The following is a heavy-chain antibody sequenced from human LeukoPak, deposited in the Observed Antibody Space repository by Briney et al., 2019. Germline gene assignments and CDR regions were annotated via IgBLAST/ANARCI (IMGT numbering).Heavy chain of an antibody. D-gene: IGHD3-22*01. CDR2: IKQDGSET. V-gene: IGHV3-7*03. CDR1: GFIFSGYW. Sequence: GGSLRLSCAASGFIFSGYWMSWVRQVPRKGLEWVANIKQDGSETYYVDSVKGRFTISRGNAKNSLYLQMNSLRGEDTAVYYCARDKGDYHTRGSLFVFGSQGTLVTVSS. J-gene: IGHJ4*02. CDR3: ARDKGDYHTRGSLFVF.